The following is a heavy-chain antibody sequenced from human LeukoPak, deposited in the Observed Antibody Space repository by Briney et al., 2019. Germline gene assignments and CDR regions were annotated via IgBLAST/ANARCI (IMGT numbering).Heavy chain of an antibody. CDR3: ARDEVDGSGSYRYYFDY. CDR1: GGSISSYY. CDR2: IYTSGST. D-gene: IGHD3-10*01. V-gene: IGHV4-4*07. J-gene: IGHJ4*02. Sequence: SETLSLTCTVSGGSISSYYWSWIRQPAGKGLEWIGRIYTSGSTNYNPSLKSRVTMSVDASKNQFSLKLSSVTAADTAVYYCARDEVDGSGSYRYYFDYWGQGTLVTVSS.